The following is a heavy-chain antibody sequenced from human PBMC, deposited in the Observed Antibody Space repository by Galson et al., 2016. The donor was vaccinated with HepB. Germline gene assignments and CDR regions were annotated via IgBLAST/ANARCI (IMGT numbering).Heavy chain of an antibody. J-gene: IGHJ4*02. CDR3: AKPGAATYDFDY. CDR1: GFTLRSYA. Sequence: LRLSCAASGFTLRSYAMSWVRQAPGQGLEWVSAISGSGGSTYYADSVKGRFTISRDNSKKPLYLQMNSLRAEDTAVSYCAKPGAATYDFDYWGQGTLVTVSS. CDR2: ISGSGGST. D-gene: IGHD3-10*01. V-gene: IGHV3-23*01.